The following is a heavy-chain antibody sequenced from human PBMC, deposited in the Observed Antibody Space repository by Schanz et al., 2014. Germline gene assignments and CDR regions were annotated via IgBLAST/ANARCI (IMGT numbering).Heavy chain of an antibody. CDR1: GFSFSTYA. D-gene: IGHD6-19*01. CDR3: ARDLISSGWYA. V-gene: IGHV3-23*01. Sequence: EVQLLESGGGLVQPGGSLRLSCAASGFSFSTYAMSWVRQAPGKGPEWVSGIGGSGDSTHYADSVKGRFIISRDNSENTLYLQMNSLRAEDTAVYYCARDLISSGWYAWGQGTLVTVSS. J-gene: IGHJ4*02. CDR2: IGGSGDST.